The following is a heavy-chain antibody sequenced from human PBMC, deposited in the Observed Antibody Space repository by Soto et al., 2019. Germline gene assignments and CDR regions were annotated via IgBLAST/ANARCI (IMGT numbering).Heavy chain of an antibody. CDR3: AKAIGRGQLVYFDC. CDR1: GFTFDDYA. Sequence: EVQLVESGGALVQPGRSLRLSCTASGFTFDDYAMHWVRQAPGKGLEWVSGISGNSGNIFYADSVQGRFIVSRDNPKNSLYLQMNSLRAEDTAFYYCAKAIGRGQLVYFDCWGQGTLVTVSS. D-gene: IGHD6-13*01. V-gene: IGHV3-9*01. J-gene: IGHJ4*02. CDR2: ISGNSGNI.